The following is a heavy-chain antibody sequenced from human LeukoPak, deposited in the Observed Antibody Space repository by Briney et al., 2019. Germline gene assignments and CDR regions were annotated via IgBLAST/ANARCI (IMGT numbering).Heavy chain of an antibody. CDR2: INHSGST. V-gene: IGHV4-34*01. D-gene: IGHD3-3*01. CDR3: ARARITIFGVVTDWFDP. J-gene: IGHJ5*02. Sequence: SETLSLTCAVYGGSFSGYYWSWIRQPPGKGLEWIGEINHSGSTDYNPSLKSRVTISVDTSENQFSLKLSSVTAADTAVYYCARARITIFGVVTDWFDPWGQGTLVTVSS. CDR1: GGSFSGYY.